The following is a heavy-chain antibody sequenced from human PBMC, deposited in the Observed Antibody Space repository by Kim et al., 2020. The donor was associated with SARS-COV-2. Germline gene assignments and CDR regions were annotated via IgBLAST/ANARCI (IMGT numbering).Heavy chain of an antibody. CDR3: AKTPLWSSETFDI. D-gene: IGHD1-26*01. CDR2: IRDSGGST. Sequence: GGSLRLSCAASGFTFSSYAMSWVRQAPGKGLEWVSLIRDSGGSTYYADSVKGRFTTSRDNSKNTLYLQMNSLRAEDTAVYYCAKTPLWSSETFDIWGQGTMVTVSS. V-gene: IGHV3-23*01. CDR1: GFTFSSYA. J-gene: IGHJ3*02.